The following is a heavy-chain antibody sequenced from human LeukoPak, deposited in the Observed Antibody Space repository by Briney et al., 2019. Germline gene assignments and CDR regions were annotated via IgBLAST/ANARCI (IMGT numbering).Heavy chain of an antibody. Sequence: GGSLRLSCAASGFTFSSYSMNWVRQAPGKGLEWVAFIRYDGSNKYYADSVKGRFTISRDNSKNTLYLQMNSLRAEDTAVYYCAKDPSTNWNLPYYMDVWGKGTTVTVSS. CDR3: AKDPSTNWNLPYYMDV. V-gene: IGHV3-30*02. D-gene: IGHD1-20*01. CDR1: GFTFSSYS. CDR2: IRYDGSNK. J-gene: IGHJ6*03.